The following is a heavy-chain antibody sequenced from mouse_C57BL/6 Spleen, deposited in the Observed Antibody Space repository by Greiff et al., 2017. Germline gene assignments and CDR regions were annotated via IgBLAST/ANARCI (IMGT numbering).Heavy chain of an antibody. Sequence: VKLQQPGAELVMPGASVKLSCKASGYTFTSYWMHWVKQRPGQGLEWIGVIDPSDSYPNYNQKFKGKSTLTVDKSSSTAYLQLSSLTSEDSAVYYCARAWDENDFDDWGQGTTLTVSS. D-gene: IGHD4-1*01. CDR3: ARAWDENDFDD. CDR2: IDPSDSYP. J-gene: IGHJ2*01. CDR1: GYTFTSYW. V-gene: IGHV1-69*01.